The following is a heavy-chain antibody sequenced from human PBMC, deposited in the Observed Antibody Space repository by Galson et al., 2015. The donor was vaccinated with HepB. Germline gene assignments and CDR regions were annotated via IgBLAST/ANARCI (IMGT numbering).Heavy chain of an antibody. D-gene: IGHD1/OR15-1a*01. CDR1: GYTLPNYD. CDR3: ARGLNKED. J-gene: IGHJ4*02. Sequence: QSGAEVKKPGESLRISCKASGYTLPNYDINWVRQATGQGLEWMGWMNPNSGNTGYAQKFQGRVTMTRNTSISTAYMELSSLTSEDTAVYYCARGLNKEDWGQGTLVTVSS. CDR2: MNPNSGNT. V-gene: IGHV1-8*01.